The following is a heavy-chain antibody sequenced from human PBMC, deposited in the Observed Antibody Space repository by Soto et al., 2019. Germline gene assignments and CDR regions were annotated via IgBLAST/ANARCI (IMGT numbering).Heavy chain of an antibody. CDR2: ISSSSSYI. J-gene: IGHJ6*02. Sequence: GVLRLSCAASGFTFSSYSMNWVRQAPGKGLEWVSSISSSSSYIYYADSVKGRFTISRDNAKNSLYLQMNSLRAEDTAVYYCARDTAMGDYYYYGMDVWGQGTTVTVSS. CDR1: GFTFSSYS. CDR3: ARDTAMGDYYYYGMDV. D-gene: IGHD5-18*01. V-gene: IGHV3-21*01.